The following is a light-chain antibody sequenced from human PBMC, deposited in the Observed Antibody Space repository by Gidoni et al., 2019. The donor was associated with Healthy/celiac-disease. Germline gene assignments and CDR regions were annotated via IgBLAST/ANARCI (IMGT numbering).Light chain of an antibody. CDR2: AAS. CDR3: QQANSFPPWT. V-gene: IGKV1-12*01. CDR1: QGISRW. J-gene: IGKJ1*01. Sequence: DIQMTQSPSSVSASVGDRVTITCRASQGISRWLSWYQQKPGKAPKLLIYAASSLQSGVPSRFSGSGSGTDFNLTISSLQPEDFATYYCQQANSFPPWTFGQGTKVEIK.